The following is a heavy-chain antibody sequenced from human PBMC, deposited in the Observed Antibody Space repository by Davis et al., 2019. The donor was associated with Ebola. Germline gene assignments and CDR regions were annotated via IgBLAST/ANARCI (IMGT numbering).Heavy chain of an antibody. J-gene: IGHJ4*02. D-gene: IGHD3-3*01. Sequence: ASVKVSCKASGYTFTSYDINWVRQATGQGLEWMGWMNPNSGNTGYAQKFQDRVTMTRDRSTSTVYMELSRLRSDDTAVYYCARDIRNTIFGVVIIGHWGQGTLVTVSS. CDR1: GYTFTSYD. CDR3: ARDIRNTIFGVVIIGH. V-gene: IGHV1-8*01. CDR2: MNPNSGNT.